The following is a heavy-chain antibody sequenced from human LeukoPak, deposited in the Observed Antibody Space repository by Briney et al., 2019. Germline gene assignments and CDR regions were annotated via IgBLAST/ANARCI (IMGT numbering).Heavy chain of an antibody. CDR1: GYTFTSYG. CDR2: IIPIFGTA. D-gene: IGHD6-19*01. V-gene: IGHV1-69*13. J-gene: IGHJ6*02. Sequence: ASVKVSCKASGYTFTSYGISWVRQAPGQGLEWMGGIIPIFGTANYAQKFQGRVTITADESTSTAYMELSSLRSEDTAVYYCAREIAVAGPDRYYYYGMDVWGQGTTVTVSS. CDR3: AREIAVAGPDRYYYYGMDV.